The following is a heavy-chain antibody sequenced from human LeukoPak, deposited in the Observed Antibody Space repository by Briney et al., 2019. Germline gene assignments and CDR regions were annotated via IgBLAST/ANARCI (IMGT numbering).Heavy chain of an antibody. CDR2: INPNSGGT. CDR3: ARDGEYRGASSDY. J-gene: IGHJ4*02. D-gene: IGHD2-21*01. V-gene: IGHV1-2*02. CDR1: GYTFTGYY. Sequence: ASVKVSCKASGYTFTGYYMHWVRQAPGQGLEWMGWINPNSGGTNYAQKFQGRVTMTRDTSISTAYMELSRLRSDDTAVYYCARDGEYRGASSDYWGQGTLVTVSS.